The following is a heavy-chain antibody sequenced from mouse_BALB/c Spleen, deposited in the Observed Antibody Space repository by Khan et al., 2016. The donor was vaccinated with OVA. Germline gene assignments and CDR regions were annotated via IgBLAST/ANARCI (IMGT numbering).Heavy chain of an antibody. V-gene: IGHV5-9-1*01. CDR3: ARSDGYYGRGAMDY. J-gene: IGHJ4*01. CDR1: GFTLSRYA. CDR2: ISSGGTFT. Sequence: EVELVESGGGLVKPGGSLKVSCAVSGFTLSRYAMSWVRQTPEKRLEWVATISSGGTFTYYPDSVKGRFTFSRGNAENTLYLQMSSLRSEDTAMYYCARSDGYYGRGAMDYWGQGTAVTVSS. D-gene: IGHD2-3*01.